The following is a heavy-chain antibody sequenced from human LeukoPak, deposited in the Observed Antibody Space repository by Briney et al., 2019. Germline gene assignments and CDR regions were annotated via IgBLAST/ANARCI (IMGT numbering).Heavy chain of an antibody. CDR2: INPSGGST. V-gene: IGHV1-46*01. Sequence: ASVKVSCKASGYTFTNYYIHWVRQAPGQGLECMGIINPSGGSTSYAQKFQGRVTMTRDMSTSTVYMELSSLRSEDTAVYYCARESSGSYGWFDPWGQGTLVTVSS. D-gene: IGHD1-26*01. CDR1: GYTFTNYY. CDR3: ARESSGSYGWFDP. J-gene: IGHJ5*02.